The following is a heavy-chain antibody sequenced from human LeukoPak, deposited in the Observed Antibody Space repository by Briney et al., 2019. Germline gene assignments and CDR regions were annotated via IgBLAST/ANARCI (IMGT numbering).Heavy chain of an antibody. V-gene: IGHV4-59*08. CDR1: GGSISSYY. D-gene: IGHD2-8*01. J-gene: IGHJ4*02. Sequence: PSETLSLTCTVSGGSISSYYWSWIRQPPGKGLEWIGYIYYSGSTNYNPSLKSRVTISGDTSKNQFSLKLSSVTAADTAVYYCARAGLYCTNGVCSYLPYYFDYWGQGTLVTVSS. CDR3: ARAGLYCTNGVCSYLPYYFDY. CDR2: IYYSGST.